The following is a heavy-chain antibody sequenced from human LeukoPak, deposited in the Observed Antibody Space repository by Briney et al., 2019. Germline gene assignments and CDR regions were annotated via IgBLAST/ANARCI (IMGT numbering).Heavy chain of an antibody. CDR1: GFTFSSYG. Sequence: PGGSLRLSCTASGFTFSSYGMHWVRQATGKGLEWVAVIWYDGSNKYYADSVKGRFTISRDNSKNTLYLQMNSLRAEDTAVYYCASTSGWYEPIDYWGQGTLVTVSS. CDR3: ASTSGWYEPIDY. V-gene: IGHV3-33*01. CDR2: IWYDGSNK. J-gene: IGHJ4*02. D-gene: IGHD6-19*01.